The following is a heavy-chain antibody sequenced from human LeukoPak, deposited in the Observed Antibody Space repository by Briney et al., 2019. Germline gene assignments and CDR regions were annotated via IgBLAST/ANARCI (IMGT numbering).Heavy chain of an antibody. J-gene: IGHJ3*02. V-gene: IGHV3-74*01. Sequence: GGSLRLSCAASGFTFSNYWMHWVRQAPGKGVMWVSLINSDGSSTIYADSVKGRFTISRDNAKNTLYLQMNSLRAEDTAVYYCARGLTIFGVVNDAFDIWGQGTMVTVSS. CDR1: GFTFSNYW. CDR3: ARGLTIFGVVNDAFDI. CDR2: INSDGSST. D-gene: IGHD3-3*01.